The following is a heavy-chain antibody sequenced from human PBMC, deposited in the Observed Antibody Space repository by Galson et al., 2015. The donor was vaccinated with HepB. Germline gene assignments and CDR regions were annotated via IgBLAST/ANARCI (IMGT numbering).Heavy chain of an antibody. D-gene: IGHD3-16*02. CDR3: AHVMITFGGVIGPDAFDI. CDR1: GFSLSSTGVG. V-gene: IGHV2-5*02. CDR2: IYWDDDD. J-gene: IGHJ3*02. Sequence: PALVKPTQTLTLTCTFSGFSLSSTGVGVGWIRQPPGKALEWLAVIYWDDDDRYSPSLKSRLKITKDTSKNQVVLTMTNMDPVDTATYYCAHVMITFGGVIGPDAFDIWGQGTMVTVPS.